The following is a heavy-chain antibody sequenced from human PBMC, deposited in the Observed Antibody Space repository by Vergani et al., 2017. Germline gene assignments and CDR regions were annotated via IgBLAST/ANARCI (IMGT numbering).Heavy chain of an antibody. CDR2: IYYRRST. J-gene: IGHJ4*02. Sequence: QVQLQESGPGLVKPSETLSLTCTISGISLCRYYCSWIRQPPGKGLGGSGYIYYRRSTNDTPSLKSRVTISVDTPKNQFSLKLSSVTAADTAVYYCARFYGDYDYWGQGTLVTVSS. CDR3: ARFYGDYDY. CDR1: GISLCRYY. V-gene: IGHV4-59*01. D-gene: IGHD4-17*01.